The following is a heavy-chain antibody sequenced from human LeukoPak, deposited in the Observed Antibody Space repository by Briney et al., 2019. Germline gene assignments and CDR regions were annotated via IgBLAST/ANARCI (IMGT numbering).Heavy chain of an antibody. V-gene: IGHV3-48*03. D-gene: IGHD3-10*01. CDR2: ISSSGSNK. Sequence: GGSLRLSCAASGFTFSSYEMNWVRQAPGKGLEWVSDISSSGSNKYYADSVKGRFTISRDNAKNSLYLQMNSLRAEGTAVYYCERDTYYYCSGSYYVFDYWGQGTLVTVSS. CDR1: GFTFSSYE. J-gene: IGHJ4*02. CDR3: ERDTYYYCSGSYYVFDY.